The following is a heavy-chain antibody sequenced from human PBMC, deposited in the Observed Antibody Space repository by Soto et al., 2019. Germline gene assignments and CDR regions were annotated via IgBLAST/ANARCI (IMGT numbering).Heavy chain of an antibody. CDR3: VRSGRDSGYLIDY. D-gene: IGHD5-12*01. CDR2: IIPILGIA. V-gene: IGHV1-69*02. CDR1: GGTFSSYT. Sequence: QVQLVQSGAEVKKPGSSVKVSCKASGGTFSSYTISWVRQAPGQGLEWMGRIIPILGIANYAQKFQGRVTITADKSTSTAYMELSSLRSEDTAVYYCVRSGRDSGYLIDYWGQGTLVTVSS. J-gene: IGHJ4*02.